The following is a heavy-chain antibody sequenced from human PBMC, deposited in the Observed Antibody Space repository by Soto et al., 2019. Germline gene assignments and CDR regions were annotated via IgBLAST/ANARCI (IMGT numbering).Heavy chain of an antibody. CDR1: GFTFTRYS. Sequence: PGGSLRLSCAASGFTFTRYSMNWVRQAPGKGLEWVSSISSTTNYIYYGDSMKGRFTISRDNAKNSLYLEMNSLRAEDTAIYYCARHTGLGPIPFDYWGQGTLVTVSS. CDR3: ARHTGLGPIPFDY. D-gene: IGHD4-17*01. CDR2: ISSTTNYI. J-gene: IGHJ4*02. V-gene: IGHV3-21*04.